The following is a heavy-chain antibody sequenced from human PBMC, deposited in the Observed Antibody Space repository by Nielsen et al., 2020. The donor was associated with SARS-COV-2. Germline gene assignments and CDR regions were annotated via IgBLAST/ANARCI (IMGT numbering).Heavy chain of an antibody. V-gene: IGHV3-30*03. J-gene: IGHJ5*02. Sequence: GSLRPSCVASGFSFSTYGMHWVRQAPGKGLEWGAAISYDASNQYYGDSVRGRFPISRDNSKNTVSLQMNSRRPEDTAVYYCARLLAASQPNWFDPWGQGTLVTVSS. D-gene: IGHD6-13*01. CDR2: ISYDASNQ. CDR3: ARLLAASQPNWFDP. CDR1: GFSFSTYG.